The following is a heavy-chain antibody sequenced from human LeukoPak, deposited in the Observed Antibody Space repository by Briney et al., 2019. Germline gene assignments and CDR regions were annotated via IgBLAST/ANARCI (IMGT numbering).Heavy chain of an antibody. CDR2: ISGSGGST. CDR3: ARDWFHAIDY. Sequence: GGSLRLSCAASRFTFSSYDMTWVRQAPGKGLEWVSAISGSGGSTYYADSVKGRFTISRDNAKNTLYLQMNSLRAEDTAVYYCARDWFHAIDYWGQGTLVTVSS. CDR1: RFTFSSYD. V-gene: IGHV3-23*01. J-gene: IGHJ4*02. D-gene: IGHD2/OR15-2a*01.